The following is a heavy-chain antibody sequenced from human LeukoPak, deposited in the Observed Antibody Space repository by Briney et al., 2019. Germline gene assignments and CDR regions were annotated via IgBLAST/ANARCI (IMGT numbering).Heavy chain of an antibody. Sequence: PSETLSLTCAVYGGSFSGYYWTWIRQTPEKGLEWIGEMNPRGSTTYNPSLKSRVTISADTSKNRFFRELSCVTTADTAVYYCARGRQDVTMIVVVMTAVSYYLDVWGKGTTVTVS. CDR1: GGSFSGYY. CDR2: MNPRGST. CDR3: ARGRQDVTMIVVVMTAVSYYLDV. V-gene: IGHV4-34*01. D-gene: IGHD3-22*01. J-gene: IGHJ6*03.